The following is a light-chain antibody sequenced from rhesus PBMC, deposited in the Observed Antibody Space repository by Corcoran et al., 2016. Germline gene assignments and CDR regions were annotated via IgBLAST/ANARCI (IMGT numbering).Light chain of an antibody. CDR3: PQYNNSPFA. CDR1: QGISNY. V-gene: IGKV1-66*01. Sequence: DIQMTQSPSSLSASVGDTVTITCRASQGISNYVSWYQQKPGKAPKPLIYSASIVDTGVPSRFSGSGSGTVYTLTISSLQPEYIATSSCPQYNNSPFAFGPGTKLYIK. CDR2: SAS. J-gene: IGKJ3*01.